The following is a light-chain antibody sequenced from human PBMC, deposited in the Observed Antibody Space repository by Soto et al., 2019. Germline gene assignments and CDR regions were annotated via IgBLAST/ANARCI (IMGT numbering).Light chain of an antibody. V-gene: IGKV1-5*01. CDR1: QSISTW. J-gene: IGKJ1*01. CDR2: DAS. Sequence: QMTQSPSSLSASVGEKIIITCRASQSISTWLAWYQQKPGKAPKVLIYDASSLESGVPSRFSGSGSGTEFTLTISSLQPGDFATYYCQQYNSYPQTFGQGTKVDIK. CDR3: QQYNSYPQT.